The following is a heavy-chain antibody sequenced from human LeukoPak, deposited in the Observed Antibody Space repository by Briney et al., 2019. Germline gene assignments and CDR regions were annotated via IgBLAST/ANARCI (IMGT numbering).Heavy chain of an antibody. D-gene: IGHD6-19*01. CDR3: AKEEWLVLSRYGMDV. V-gene: IGHV3-23*01. Sequence: GGSLRLSCAASGFTFSSYAMSWVRQAPGKGLEWVSAISGSGGSTYYADSVKGRITISRDNSKNTLYLQMNSLRAEDTAVYYCAKEEWLVLSRYGMDVWGQGATVTVSS. CDR2: ISGSGGST. J-gene: IGHJ6*02. CDR1: GFTFSSYA.